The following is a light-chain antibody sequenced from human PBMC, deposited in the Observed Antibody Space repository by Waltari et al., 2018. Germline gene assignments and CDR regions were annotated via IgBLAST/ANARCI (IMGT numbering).Light chain of an antibody. CDR2: WAS. CDR1: QSVLYSSNNKSY. CDR3: QQYYSTPWT. J-gene: IGKJ1*01. Sequence: DIVMTQSPDSLAVSLGERATINCKSSQSVLYSSNNKSYLAWYQHKPGQPPKMVIYWASTRESGVPDRFSGSGSGTDFTLTISSLQAEDVAVYDCQQYYSTPWTFGQGTKVEI. V-gene: IGKV4-1*01.